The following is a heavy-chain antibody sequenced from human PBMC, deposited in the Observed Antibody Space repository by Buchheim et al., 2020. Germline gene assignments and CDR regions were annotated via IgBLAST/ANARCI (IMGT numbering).Heavy chain of an antibody. Sequence: QVQLVQSGAEVKKPGASVKVSCKASGYTFTGYYMHWVRQAPGQGLEWMGRINPNSGGTNYAQKFQGRVTMTRDTSISTASLELSRLRSDDTAVYYCARIAVTTFSYYYYGMDVWGQGTT. CDR1: GYTFTGYY. CDR3: ARIAVTTFSYYYYGMDV. V-gene: IGHV1-2*06. J-gene: IGHJ6*02. D-gene: IGHD4-11*01. CDR2: INPNSGGT.